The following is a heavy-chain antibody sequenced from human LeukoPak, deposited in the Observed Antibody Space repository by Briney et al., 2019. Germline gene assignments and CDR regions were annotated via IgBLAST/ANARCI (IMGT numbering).Heavy chain of an antibody. CDR1: GYTFTGYY. J-gene: IGHJ6*03. CDR2: MNPNSGNT. V-gene: IGHV1-8*02. D-gene: IGHD6-19*01. Sequence: EASVKVSCKASGYTFTGYYMHWVRQAPGQGLEWMGWMNPNSGNTGYAQKFQGRVTMTRNTSISTAYMELSSLRSEDTAVYYCARGLYSSGWWADYYYYMDVWGKGTTVTISS. CDR3: ARGLYSSGWWADYYYYMDV.